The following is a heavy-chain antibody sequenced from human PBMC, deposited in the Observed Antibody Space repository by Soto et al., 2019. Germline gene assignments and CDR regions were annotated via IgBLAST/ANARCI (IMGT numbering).Heavy chain of an antibody. CDR3: ASVSWGADYCDY. D-gene: IGHD3-16*01. CDR1: GFTFSNYA. J-gene: IGHJ4*02. V-gene: IGHV3-23*01. CDR2: IRGSAGST. Sequence: EVQLLESGGGLVEPGGSLRLSCAASGFTFSNYAMSWVRQAPGKGLEWVSAIRGSAGSTYHADSVKGRFTIARDNSKKPLSLQMNGLRADDTAVYYCASVSWGADYCDYWGQGTLVTVSS.